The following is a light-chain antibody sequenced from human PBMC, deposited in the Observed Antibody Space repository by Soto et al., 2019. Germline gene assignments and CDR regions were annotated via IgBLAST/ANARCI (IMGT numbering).Light chain of an antibody. Sequence: IVLTQSPGTLSLSPGERVTLSCRASQSVTTRLAWYQHKPGQAPTLLMSGASNRASGVPVRFSGSGSGTDFTLTISRLEPEDFALFYCQYHGSSPITFGQGTRLEI. CDR3: QYHGSSPIT. CDR1: QSVTTR. V-gene: IGKV3-20*01. CDR2: GAS. J-gene: IGKJ5*01.